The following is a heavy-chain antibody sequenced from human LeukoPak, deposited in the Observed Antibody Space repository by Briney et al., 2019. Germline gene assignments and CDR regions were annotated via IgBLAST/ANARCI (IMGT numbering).Heavy chain of an antibody. CDR3: ARVSYCTSTSCYDY. J-gene: IGHJ4*02. CDR1: GFTFSSYW. Sequence: PGGSLRLSCAASGFTFSSYWMSWVCQAPGKGLEWVANIKQDGSEKYYVDSVKGRFTISRDNAKNSLYLQMNSLRAEDTAVYFCARVSYCTSTSCYDYWGQGTLVTVSS. CDR2: IKQDGSEK. D-gene: IGHD2-2*01. V-gene: IGHV3-7*02.